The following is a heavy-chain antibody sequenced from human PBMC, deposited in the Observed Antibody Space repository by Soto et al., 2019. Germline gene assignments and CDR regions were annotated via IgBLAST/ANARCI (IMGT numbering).Heavy chain of an antibody. D-gene: IGHD2-2*01. CDR2: ISGSGSST. J-gene: IGHJ6*02. V-gene: IGHV3-23*01. Sequence: GVSLRLSCAASGFTFSSYAMSWVRQAPGKGLEWVSAISGSGSSTNYADSVKGRFTISRDNSKKTLYLQMNSLRAEDTDVYYPAKDPNVVVPDAPYGMDVWGQGTTGPDS. CDR3: AKDPNVVVPDAPYGMDV. CDR1: GFTFSSYA.